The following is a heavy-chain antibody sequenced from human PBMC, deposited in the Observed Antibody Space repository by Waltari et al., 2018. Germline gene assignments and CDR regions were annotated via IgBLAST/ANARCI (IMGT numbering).Heavy chain of an antibody. CDR2: INPNSGGT. D-gene: IGHD3-22*01. Sequence: QVQLVQSGAEVKKHGASVKVSCKASGYTFTGYYMQWVRQAPGQGLEWVGWINPNSGGTNYAQKFQGRFTMARDTSSSTAYMELSRLRSDDTAVYYCARVKGYYYPGPFDYWGQGTLVTVSS. CDR3: ARVKGYYYPGPFDY. CDR1: GYTFTGYY. J-gene: IGHJ4*02. V-gene: IGHV1-2*02.